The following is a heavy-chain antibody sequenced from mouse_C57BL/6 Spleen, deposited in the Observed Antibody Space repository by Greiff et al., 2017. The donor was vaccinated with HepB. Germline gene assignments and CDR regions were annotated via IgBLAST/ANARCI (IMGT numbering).Heavy chain of an antibody. Sequence: QVQLQQPGAELVKPGASVKLSCKASGYTFTSYWMHWVKQRPGQGLEWIGMIHPNSGSTNYNEKFKSKATLTVDKSSSTAYMQLSSLTSEDSAVYYCARERGTTGNFDVWGTGTTVTVSS. CDR3: ARERGTTGNFDV. CDR2: IHPNSGST. V-gene: IGHV1-64*01. CDR1: GYTFTSYW. D-gene: IGHD1-1*01. J-gene: IGHJ1*03.